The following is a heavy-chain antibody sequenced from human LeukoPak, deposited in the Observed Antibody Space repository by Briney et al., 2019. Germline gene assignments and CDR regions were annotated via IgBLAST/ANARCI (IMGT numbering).Heavy chain of an antibody. J-gene: IGHJ5*02. Sequence: GGSLRLSCAASGFTFTNYWMSWVRQAPGKGLELVANIKQDRSEKYYVDSVKGRFTISRDNAKNSLYLQMNSLRAEDTAVYYCARGRANVAAADNWFDPWGQGTLVTVSS. CDR2: IKQDRSEK. V-gene: IGHV3-7*01. CDR3: ARGRANVAAADNWFDP. CDR1: GFTFTNYW. D-gene: IGHD6-13*01.